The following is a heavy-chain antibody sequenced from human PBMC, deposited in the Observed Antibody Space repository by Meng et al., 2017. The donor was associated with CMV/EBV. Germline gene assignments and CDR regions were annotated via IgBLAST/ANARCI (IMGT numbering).Heavy chain of an antibody. Sequence: GGSLRLSCAASGFTFSSYWMSWVRQAPGKGLEWVANIKQDGSEKYYVDSVKGRFTISRDNGKNSVYLQMNSLRAEDTAVHYCARDSGRMNYWGQGTLVTVSS. CDR3: ARDSGRMNY. CDR1: GFTFSSYW. J-gene: IGHJ4*02. D-gene: IGHD2-8*01. V-gene: IGHV3-7*01. CDR2: IKQDGSEK.